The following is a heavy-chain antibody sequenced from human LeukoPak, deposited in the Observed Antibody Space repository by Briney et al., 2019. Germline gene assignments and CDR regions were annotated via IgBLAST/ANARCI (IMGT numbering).Heavy chain of an antibody. CDR1: GYTFTSYY. CDR2: INPSGGST. CDR3: ARDRSPAAGTPNWYFDL. Sequence: ASVKVSCKASGYTFTSYYMHWVRQAPGQGLEWMGIINPSGGSTSYAQKFQGRVTMTRDTSASTVYMELSSLRSEDTAVYYCARDRSPAAGTPNWYFDLWGRGTLVTVSS. J-gene: IGHJ2*01. V-gene: IGHV1-46*01. D-gene: IGHD6-13*01.